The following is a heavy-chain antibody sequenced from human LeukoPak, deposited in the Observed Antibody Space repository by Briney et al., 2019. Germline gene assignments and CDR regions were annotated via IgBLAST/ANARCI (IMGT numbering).Heavy chain of an antibody. V-gene: IGHV4-39*07. CDR3: ARYQTGTMFAV. CDR2: HSHSGSA. Sequence: SETLSLTCTVSGASINSDTYYWGSIRQPPGKGLEWIGTHSHSGSAYYNPSLRSRITMSLDTSENQLSLKLYSVTAADTAIYYCARYQTGTMFAVWGEGTLVTISS. J-gene: IGHJ4*02. CDR1: GASINSDTYY. D-gene: IGHD1/OR15-1a*01.